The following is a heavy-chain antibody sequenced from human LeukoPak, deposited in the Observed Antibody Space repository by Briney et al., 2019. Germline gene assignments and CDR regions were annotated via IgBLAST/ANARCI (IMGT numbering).Heavy chain of an antibody. V-gene: IGHV3-11*05. CDR1: GFTFSDYF. J-gene: IGHJ6*02. Sequence: PGGSLRLSCAASGFTFSDYFMTWIRQAPGKGLECVSYISGSGSHTDYADSVKGRFTISRDNAKNSLYLQMSSLRAEDTAVYYCARGNYGMDVWGHGTTVTVSS. CDR3: ARGNYGMDV. CDR2: ISGSGSHT.